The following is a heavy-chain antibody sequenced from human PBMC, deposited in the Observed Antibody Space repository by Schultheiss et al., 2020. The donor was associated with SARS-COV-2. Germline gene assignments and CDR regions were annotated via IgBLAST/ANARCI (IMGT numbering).Heavy chain of an antibody. CDR2: IIPIFGTA. Sequence: SVKVSCKASGGTFSSYAISWVRQAPGQGLEWMGGIIPIFGTANYAQKFQGRVTITADKSTSTAYMELQNLRSDDTAVYYCVRKDGHSVDYWGQGTLVTVSS. V-gene: IGHV1-69*06. CDR3: VRKDGHSVDY. CDR1: GGTFSSYA. D-gene: IGHD5-24*01. J-gene: IGHJ4*02.